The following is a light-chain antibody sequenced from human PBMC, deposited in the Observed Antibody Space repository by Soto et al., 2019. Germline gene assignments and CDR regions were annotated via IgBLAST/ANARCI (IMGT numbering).Light chain of an antibody. CDR2: NAF. Sequence: VLTQSPDTLSFPPGERATLSCGARQSISSYLAWYQQEPGRTPRLFMYNAFSRATRVPGRFSWSGSGTDYTLTIPSLAPEDCAVYYSQHLNDWTTQWTFGQGSKVDIK. V-gene: IGKV3-11*01. CDR1: QSISSY. J-gene: IGKJ1*01. CDR3: QHLNDWTTQWT.